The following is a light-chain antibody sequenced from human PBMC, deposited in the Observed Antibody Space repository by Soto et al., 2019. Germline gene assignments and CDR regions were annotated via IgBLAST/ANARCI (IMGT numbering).Light chain of an antibody. CDR1: SSDVGGYNY. Sequence: QSVLTQPASVSGSPVQSLPISCTGTSSDVGGYNYVSWYQQHPGKAPKLMIYDVSNRPSGVSNRFSGSTSGNTASLTISGLQAEGEDDYYCSSYTSSSTLVFGGGTKVTVL. J-gene: IGLJ2*01. CDR2: DVS. CDR3: SSYTSSSTLV. V-gene: IGLV2-14*01.